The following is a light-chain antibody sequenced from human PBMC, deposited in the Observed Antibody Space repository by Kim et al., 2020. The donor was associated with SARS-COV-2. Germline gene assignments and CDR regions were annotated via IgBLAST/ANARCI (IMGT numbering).Light chain of an antibody. CDR1: QGISSY. CDR3: QQLNSYPRLT. CDR2: AAS. J-gene: IGKJ4*01. Sequence: DIQLTQSPYFLSASVGDRVTITCRASQGISSYLAWYQQKPGKAPKLLIYAASTLQSGVPSRFSGSGSGTEFTLTISSLQPEDFATYYCQQLNSYPRLTFGGGTKLEIK. V-gene: IGKV1-9*01.